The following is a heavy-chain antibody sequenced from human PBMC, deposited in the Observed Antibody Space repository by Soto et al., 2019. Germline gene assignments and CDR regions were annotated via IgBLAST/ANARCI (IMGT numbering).Heavy chain of an antibody. CDR1: GYTFTHYY. D-gene: IGHD3-22*01. J-gene: IGHJ4*02. CDR3: GREYFDSRGTPPGD. V-gene: IGHV1-46*01. Sequence: QVQLVQSVAEVKKPGASVKVSCKTSGYTFTHYYMHWVRLAPGQGLEWMGVINPGGGYTTYAQKFQGRVTMTRDTSTSTVYMELSSLKSEDTAVYYCGREYFDSRGTPPGDWGQGTLVTVSS. CDR2: INPGGGYT.